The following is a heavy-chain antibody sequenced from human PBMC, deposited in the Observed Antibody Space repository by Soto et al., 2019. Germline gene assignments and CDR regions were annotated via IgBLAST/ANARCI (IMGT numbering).Heavy chain of an antibody. CDR2: ISAYNGNT. CDR1: GYTFTSYG. Sequence: GASVKVSCKASGYTFTSYGISWVRQAPGQGLEWMGWISAYNGNTNYAQKLQGRVTMTTDTSTSTAYMELRSLRSDDTAVYYCARDKYYDFWSGYCTGPGDYYGMDVWGQGTTVTVSS. V-gene: IGHV1-18*01. CDR3: ARDKYYDFWSGYCTGPGDYYGMDV. D-gene: IGHD3-3*01. J-gene: IGHJ6*02.